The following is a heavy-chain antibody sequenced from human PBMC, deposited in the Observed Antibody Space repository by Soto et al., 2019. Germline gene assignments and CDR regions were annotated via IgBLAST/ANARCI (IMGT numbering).Heavy chain of an antibody. CDR3: ASHGSGYDFNY. D-gene: IGHD5-12*01. V-gene: IGHV1-69*13. CDR1: GGTFSSYA. J-gene: IGHJ4*02. CDR2: IIPIFGTA. Sequence: SVKVSCKASGGTFSSYAISWVRQAPGQGLEWMGGIIPIFGTANYAQEFQGRATITADESTSTAYMELSSLRSEDTAVYYCASHGSGYDFNYWGQGTLVTVSS.